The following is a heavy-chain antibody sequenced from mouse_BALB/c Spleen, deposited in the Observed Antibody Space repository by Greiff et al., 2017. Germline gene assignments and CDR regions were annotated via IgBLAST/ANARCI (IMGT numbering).Heavy chain of an antibody. J-gene: IGHJ3*01. V-gene: IGHV3-2*02. CDR2: ISYSGST. CDR1: GYSITSDYA. CDR3: ARRGNWAWFAY. D-gene: IGHD4-1*01. Sequence: EVKLEESGPGLVKPSQSLSLTCTVTGYSITSDYAWNWIRQFPGNKLEWMGYISYSGSTSYNPSLKSRISITRDTSKNQFFLQLNSVTTEDTATYYCARRGNWAWFAYWGQGTLVTVSA.